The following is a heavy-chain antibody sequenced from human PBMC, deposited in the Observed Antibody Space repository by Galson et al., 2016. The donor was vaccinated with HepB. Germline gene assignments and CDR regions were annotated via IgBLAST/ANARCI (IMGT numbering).Heavy chain of an antibody. CDR2: VSGDGSVT. CDR1: GFTFSSYD. J-gene: IGHJ4*02. Sequence: SLRLSCAASGFTFSSYDLSWVRQAPGKGLEWVSTVSGDGSVTHYADSVKGRFTVSRDNSKSTLYLQMNSLRAEDTAVYYCAKPGAGTHYFEYWGQGTLVPVSS. D-gene: IGHD6-19*01. CDR3: AKPGAGTHYFEY. V-gene: IGHV3-23*01.